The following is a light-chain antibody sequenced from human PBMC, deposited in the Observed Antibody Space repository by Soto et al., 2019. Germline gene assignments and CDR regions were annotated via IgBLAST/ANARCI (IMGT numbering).Light chain of an antibody. Sequence: EIVLTQSPGTLSVSPAERATLSCRANQFVSSNLAWYQQKPGQAPRLLIYGASTRATGIPARFSGSGSGTEFTLTISNLQSEDFAVYFCQQYHNWPPITFGQGTRPEIK. CDR2: GAS. CDR3: QQYHNWPPIT. CDR1: QFVSSN. J-gene: IGKJ5*01. V-gene: IGKV3D-15*01.